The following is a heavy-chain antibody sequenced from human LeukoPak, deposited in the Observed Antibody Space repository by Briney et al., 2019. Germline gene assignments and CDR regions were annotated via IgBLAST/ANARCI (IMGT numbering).Heavy chain of an antibody. J-gene: IGHJ5*02. CDR3: ARHSMVAFGWFDP. CDR2: IYYSGST. Sequence: SETLSLTCTVSGGSISSYYWSWIRQPPGKGLEWIGYIYYSGSTNCNPSLKSRVTISVDTSKNQFSLKLSSVTAADTAVYYCARHSMVAFGWFDPWGQGTLVTVSS. CDR1: GGSISSYY. V-gene: IGHV4-59*08. D-gene: IGHD3-10*01.